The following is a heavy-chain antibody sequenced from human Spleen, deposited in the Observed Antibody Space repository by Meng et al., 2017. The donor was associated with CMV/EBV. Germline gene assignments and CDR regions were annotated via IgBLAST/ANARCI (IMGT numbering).Heavy chain of an antibody. CDR2: INPSGGST. J-gene: IGHJ6*02. V-gene: IGHV1-46*02. D-gene: IGHD1-1*01. CDR1: YTFNSYY. CDR3: ARVRGNWNRYYYGMDV. Sequence: YTFNSYYMHWVRQAPGQGLEWMGIINPSGGSTSYAQKFQGRVTMTRDTSTSTVYMELSSLRSEDTAVYYCARVRGNWNRYYYGMDVWGQGTTVTVSS.